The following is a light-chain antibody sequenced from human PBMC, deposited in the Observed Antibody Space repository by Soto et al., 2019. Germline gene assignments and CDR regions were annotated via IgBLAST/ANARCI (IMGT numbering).Light chain of an antibody. CDR1: SSNIGSNY. V-gene: IGLV1-47*01. J-gene: IGLJ2*01. Sequence: QSVLTQPPSASATPGQRITISCFGSSSNIGSNYGYWYQQLPGTAPNLLISRDDERPSGVPDRFSGSKSGTSASLAISGVRSEDEADYFCAAWDGSLRAPVFGGGTKLTVL. CDR3: AAWDGSLRAPV. CDR2: RDD.